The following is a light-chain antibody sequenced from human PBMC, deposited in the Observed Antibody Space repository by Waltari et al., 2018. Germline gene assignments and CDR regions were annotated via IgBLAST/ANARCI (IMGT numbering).Light chain of an antibody. Sequence: QSVLTQPASASGAPGQRVTISCSGSATNLGREYVYWYRQLPGTAPKRLIFRNDQRPSGVPDRFSGSQSGTSASLASSGLRSEDEADYYCAAWDDSLSGRVMIGGGTKLTVL. CDR3: AAWDDSLSGRVM. CDR2: RND. CDR1: ATNLGREY. J-gene: IGLJ2*01. V-gene: IGLV1-47*01.